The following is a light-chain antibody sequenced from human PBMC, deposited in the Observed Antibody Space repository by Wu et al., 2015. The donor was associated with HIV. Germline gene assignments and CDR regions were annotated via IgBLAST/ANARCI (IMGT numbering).Light chain of an antibody. V-gene: IGKV1-5*03. Sequence: DIQMTQSPSTLSASVGDRVTITCRASQSISGWLAWYQQRPGKASKLLIYKASSSESGVPSRFSGSGSGTEFTLTISSLQPDDFATYYCQQYNSYWTFGQGTKVEIK. CDR3: QQYNSYWT. CDR1: QSISGW. J-gene: IGKJ1*01. CDR2: KAS.